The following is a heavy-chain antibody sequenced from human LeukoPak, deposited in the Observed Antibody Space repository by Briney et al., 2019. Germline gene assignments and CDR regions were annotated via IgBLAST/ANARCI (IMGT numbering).Heavy chain of an antibody. CDR2: INPGAGST. V-gene: IGHV1-46*01. Sequence: GASVKVSCKAFGYTLTSYYVHWVREAPGQGLEWMGLINPGAGSTSYAQRLQDRVTMTRDTSTSTVYMELSSLRSEDTAVYYCARVNGGWYYFDYWGQGTLVTVSS. CDR1: GYTLTSYY. CDR3: ARVNGGWYYFDY. D-gene: IGHD6-19*01. J-gene: IGHJ4*02.